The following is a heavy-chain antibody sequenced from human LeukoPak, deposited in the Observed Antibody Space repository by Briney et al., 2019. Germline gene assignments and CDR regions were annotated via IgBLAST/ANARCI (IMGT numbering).Heavy chain of an antibody. D-gene: IGHD2/OR15-2a*01. CDR2: ISSSSSYI. CDR1: GFTFSSYS. J-gene: IGHJ6*02. CDR3: AIDSSGAAVQVLLYGMDV. Sequence: TGGSLRLSCAASGFTFSSYSMNWVRQAPGKGLEWVSSISSSSSYIYYADSVKGRFTISRDNAKNSLYLQMNSLRAEDTAVYYCAIDSSGAAVQVLLYGMDVWGQGTTVTVSS. V-gene: IGHV3-21*01.